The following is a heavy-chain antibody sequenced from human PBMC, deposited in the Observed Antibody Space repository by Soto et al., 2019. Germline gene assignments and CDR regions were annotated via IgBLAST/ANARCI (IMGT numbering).Heavy chain of an antibody. CDR2: ISTNGGNT. J-gene: IGHJ6*03. V-gene: IGHV3-64*01. CDR1: GFTFSSYA. CDR3: VSSQAYGSSKYYYYYMDV. D-gene: IGHD3-10*01. Sequence: EVQLVESGGGLVQPGGSLRLSCAASGFTFSSYAMHWVRQAPGKGLEYVSSISTNGGNTYYANSVKGRFTISRDNSKNTLYLQMGSLRAVDMAVYYCVSSQAYGSSKYYYYYMDVWGKGATVTVSS.